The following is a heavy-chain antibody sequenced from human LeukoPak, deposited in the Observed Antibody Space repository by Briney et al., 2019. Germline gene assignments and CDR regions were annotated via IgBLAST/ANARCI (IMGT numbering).Heavy chain of an antibody. CDR1: GYSFSSYW. Sequence: GESLKISCKGLGYSFSSYWHAWVRQRPGKGLEWMGIIYPGGSETRYDPSFQGQVTISADSSTSTAYLQWSSLRASDTAMYYCARGSRDGYNQNFDHWGQGTLVTVSS. CDR2: IYPGGSET. CDR3: ARGSRDGYNQNFDH. V-gene: IGHV5-51*01. D-gene: IGHD5-24*01. J-gene: IGHJ4*02.